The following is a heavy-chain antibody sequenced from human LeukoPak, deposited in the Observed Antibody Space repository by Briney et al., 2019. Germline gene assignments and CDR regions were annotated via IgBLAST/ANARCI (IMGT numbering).Heavy chain of an antibody. Sequence: GGSLRLSCAASELMFSSYAMSWVRQAPGKGLEWVSGISDDSGSTYYADSVRGRFTISRDNSKNTLYLQMNSPRVEDTAIYYCAKDQYSSGWYFDYWGQGTLVTVSS. CDR1: ELMFSSYA. V-gene: IGHV3-23*01. CDR3: AKDQYSSGWYFDY. CDR2: ISDDSGST. J-gene: IGHJ4*02. D-gene: IGHD6-19*01.